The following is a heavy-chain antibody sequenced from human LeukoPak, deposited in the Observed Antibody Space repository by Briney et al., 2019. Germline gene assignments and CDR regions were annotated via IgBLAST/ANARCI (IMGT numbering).Heavy chain of an antibody. J-gene: IGHJ4*02. CDR3: ARATTAYCTGGICPNFDY. CDR1: GGSITSYY. V-gene: IGHV4-59*01. D-gene: IGHD2-8*02. CDR2: IYFSGST. Sequence: PSETLSLTCTVSGGSITSYYWSWLRQPPGKGLEWIGYIYFSGSTNYNPSLKSRVTMSVDTSTNQFSLKLSSVTAADTALYYCARATTAYCTGGICPNFDYWGQGTLVTVSS.